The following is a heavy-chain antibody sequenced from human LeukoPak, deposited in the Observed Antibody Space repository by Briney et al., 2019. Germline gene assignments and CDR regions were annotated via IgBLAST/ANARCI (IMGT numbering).Heavy chain of an antibody. J-gene: IGHJ4*02. Sequence: GGSLRLSCAASGFTLSSYAMHWVRQAPGKGLEWVAVISYDGSNKYYADSVKGRFTISRDNSKNTLYLQMNSLRAEDTAVYYCASIYYGSGTDPQDYWGQGTLVTVSS. CDR3: ASIYYGSGTDPQDY. CDR1: GFTLSSYA. V-gene: IGHV3-30-3*01. D-gene: IGHD3-10*01. CDR2: ISYDGSNK.